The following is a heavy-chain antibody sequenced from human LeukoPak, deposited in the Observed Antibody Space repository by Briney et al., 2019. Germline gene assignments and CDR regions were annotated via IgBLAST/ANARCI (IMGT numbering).Heavy chain of an antibody. CDR2: INPNSGGT. CDR3: ARERGTIAAAGTRTYGGKKYYFDY. V-gene: IGHV1-2*02. J-gene: IGHJ4*02. Sequence: ASVKVSCKASGYTFTGYYMHWVRQAPGQGLEWMGWINPNSGGTNYAQKFQGRVTMTRDTSISTAYMELSRLRSDDTAVYYCARERGTIAAAGTRTYGGKKYYFDYWGQGTLVTVSS. CDR1: GYTFTGYY. D-gene: IGHD6-13*01.